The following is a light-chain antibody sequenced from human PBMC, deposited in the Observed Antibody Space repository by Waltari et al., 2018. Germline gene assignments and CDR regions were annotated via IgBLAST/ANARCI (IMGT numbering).Light chain of an antibody. J-gene: IGLJ3*02. Sequence: QSSLTQPASVSGSPGHSITISCSRTSSDLPNVTCVSWYQQYPGKAPKLIIYDVNNRPSGVSDRFSGSTSGNTASLTISGLQAEDEADYYCSLYTTNTRVFGGGTKLTVL. V-gene: IGLV2-14*03. CDR2: DVN. CDR3: SLYTTNTRV. CDR1: SSDLPNVTC.